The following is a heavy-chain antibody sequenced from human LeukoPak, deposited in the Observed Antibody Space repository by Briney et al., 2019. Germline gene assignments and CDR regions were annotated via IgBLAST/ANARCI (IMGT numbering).Heavy chain of an antibody. CDR2: IYYSGGT. CDR1: GGSISTYY. Sequence: SETLSLTCTVSGGSISTYYWSWIRQPPGKGLEWIAYIYYSGGTNYNPSLKSRVTMSVDTSKNQFSLRLSSVTAADTAVYYCAGYYASGVSAYDYFGMDVWGKGTTVTVSS. J-gene: IGHJ6*04. CDR3: AGYYASGVSAYDYFGMDV. D-gene: IGHD3-10*01. V-gene: IGHV4-59*08.